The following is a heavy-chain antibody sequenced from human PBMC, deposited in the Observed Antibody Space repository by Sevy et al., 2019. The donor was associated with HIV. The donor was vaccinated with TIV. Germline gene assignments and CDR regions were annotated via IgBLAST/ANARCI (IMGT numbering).Heavy chain of an antibody. D-gene: IGHD5-18*01. CDR3: ARLRYSYGPYYFDL. Sequence: GGSLRLSCAASGFTFSDYYMSWIRQAPGKGLEWISYISSGGRTISYADSVKGRFTMSRDNAKNSLFLQMNSLRAEDTAFYYCARLRYSYGPYYFDLWGQGTLVTVSS. CDR1: GFTFSDYY. J-gene: IGHJ4*02. V-gene: IGHV3-11*01. CDR2: ISSGGRTI.